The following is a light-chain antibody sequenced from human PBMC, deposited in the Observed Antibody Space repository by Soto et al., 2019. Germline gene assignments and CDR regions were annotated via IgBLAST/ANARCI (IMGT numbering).Light chain of an antibody. V-gene: IGKV4-1*01. J-gene: IGKJ1*01. CDR3: QQYYTTPVA. CDR2: WAS. CDR1: QSVVYSSNNNNY. Sequence: IEMTQFPDSLAVSMSERATINCKSSQSVVYSSNNNNYLAWYQQKPGQPPKLLLYWASTRESGVPDRFSGSGSGTDFTLTISNLRAEDVAVYYCQQYYTTPVAFGQGSMV.